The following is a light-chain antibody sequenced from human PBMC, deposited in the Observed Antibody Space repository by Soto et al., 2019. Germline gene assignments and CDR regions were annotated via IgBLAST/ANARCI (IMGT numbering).Light chain of an antibody. V-gene: IGKV1-39*01. J-gene: IGKJ1*01. Sequence: DIQMTQSPSSLSASVGDRVTLTCRASQTINYFLNWYQQKTGDAPKLLIFGASTLENGVPSRFSGSGSGIEFTLTISSLQPEDIATYYCQHTYSSPRAFGQGTRVEIK. CDR1: QTINYF. CDR3: QHTYSSPRA. CDR2: GAS.